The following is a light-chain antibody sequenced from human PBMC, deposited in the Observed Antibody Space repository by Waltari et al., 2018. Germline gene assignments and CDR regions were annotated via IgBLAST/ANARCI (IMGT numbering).Light chain of an antibody. J-gene: IGLJ3*02. CDR2: QDI. CDR3: QALGSNRWV. V-gene: IGLV3-1*01. CDR1: ILGSKY. Sequence: SSELTQPPSVSVSPGQTASITCSGDILGSKYASWYQHKPGQSPLLVIYQDINRPSGIPERVSGSKSGNTATLTISGTQAMDDADYYCQALGSNRWVFGGGTKLTVL.